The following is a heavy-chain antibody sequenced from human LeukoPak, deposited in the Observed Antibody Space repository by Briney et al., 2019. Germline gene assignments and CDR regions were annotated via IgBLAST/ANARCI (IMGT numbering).Heavy chain of an antibody. D-gene: IGHD6-13*01. J-gene: IGHJ3*01. Sequence: QSGGSLRLSCAASGFTFNTYDMTWVRQTTGKGLEWVAAIGTAGDTSYTAYVMGRFTISRDNAKKSLYLQRSSLRAGDTGICYCTTGGAPAGYAFHLWGQGTVVTVSS. CDR2: IGTAGDT. CDR1: GFTFNTYD. CDR3: TTGGAPAGYAFHL. V-gene: IGHV3-13*01.